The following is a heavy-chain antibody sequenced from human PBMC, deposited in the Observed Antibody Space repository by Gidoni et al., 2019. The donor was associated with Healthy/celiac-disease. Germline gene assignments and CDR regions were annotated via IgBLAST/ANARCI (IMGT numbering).Heavy chain of an antibody. CDR1: GFTFSSYS. CDR2: ISSSSSTI. J-gene: IGHJ4*02. V-gene: IGHV3-48*01. CDR3: ARDKWELPYYFDY. Sequence: EVQLVESGGGLVQPGGSLRLSCAASGFTFSSYSMNWVRQAPGKGLEWVSYISSSSSTIYYADSVKGRFTISRDNAKNSLYLQMNSLRAEDTAVYYCARDKWELPYYFDYWGQGTLVTVSS. D-gene: IGHD1-26*01.